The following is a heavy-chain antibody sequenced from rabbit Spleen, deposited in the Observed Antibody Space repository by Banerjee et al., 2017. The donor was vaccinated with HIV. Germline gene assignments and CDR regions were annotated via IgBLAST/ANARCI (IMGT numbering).Heavy chain of an antibody. J-gene: IGHJ6*01. CDR1: GFSFSSGYY. V-gene: IGHV1S40*01. Sequence: QSLEESGGDLVKPGASLTLTCTASGFSFSSGYYMCWVRQAPGKGLEWISCIAGSNSGFTYSATWATGRFTISKTPSTTVTLQMTSLTVADTATYFCARDTSTSFSTYGMDLWGQGTRHRL. CDR3: ARDTSTSFSTYGMDL. CDR2: IAGSNSGFT. D-gene: IGHD1-1*01.